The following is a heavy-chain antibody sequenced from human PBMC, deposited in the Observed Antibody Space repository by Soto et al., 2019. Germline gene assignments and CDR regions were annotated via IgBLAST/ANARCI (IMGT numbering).Heavy chain of an antibody. CDR3: ARDPQNSNWFDP. J-gene: IGHJ5*02. CDR2: IYHSGST. V-gene: IGHV4-38-2*02. CDR1: GYSISSGYY. Sequence: SETLSLTCAVSGYSISSGYYWGLIRQPAGKRLEWIGSIYHSGSTYYNPSLKSRVTISVDTSKNQFSLKLSSVTAADTAVYYCARDPQNSNWFDPWGQGTLVTVSS. D-gene: IGHD1-7*01.